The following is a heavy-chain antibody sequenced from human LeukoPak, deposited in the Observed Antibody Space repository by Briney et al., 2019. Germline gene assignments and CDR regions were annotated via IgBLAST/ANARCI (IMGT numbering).Heavy chain of an antibody. CDR3: ARGAHTYYYDSSGYYWFDP. CDR2: INHSGST. V-gene: IGHV4-34*01. D-gene: IGHD3-22*01. J-gene: IGHJ5*02. Sequence: SETLSLTCAVYGGSFSGYYWSWIRQPPGRGLEWIGEINHSGSTNYNPSLKSRVTISVDTSKNQFSLKLSSVTAADTAVYYCARGAHTYYYDSSGYYWFDPWGQGTLVTVSS. CDR1: GGSFSGYY.